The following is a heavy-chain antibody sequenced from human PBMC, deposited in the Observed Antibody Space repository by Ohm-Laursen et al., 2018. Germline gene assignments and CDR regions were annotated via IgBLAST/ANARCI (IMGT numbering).Heavy chain of an antibody. D-gene: IGHD1-14*01. CDR2: ISPYSGQT. V-gene: IGHV1-18*01. CDR3: AKGRTDFDY. CDR1: GYTFDSFG. Sequence: SVKVSCKASGYTFDSFGITWVRQAPGQGLEWMGWISPYSGQTKYALKLQGRVTMTTDTSTSTAYMDVRGLRSDDTAVYYCAKGRTDFDYWGQGTLVTVSS. J-gene: IGHJ4*02.